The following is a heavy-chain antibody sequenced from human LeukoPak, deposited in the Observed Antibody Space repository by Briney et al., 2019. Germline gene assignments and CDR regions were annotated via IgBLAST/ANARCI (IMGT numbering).Heavy chain of an antibody. D-gene: IGHD4-23*01. CDR3: AIPPTGDGGNSERDAFDI. CDR2: INPSGGST. J-gene: IGHJ3*02. CDR1: GYTFTSYY. V-gene: IGHV1-46*01. Sequence: GASVKVSCKASGYTFTSYYMHWVRQAPGQGLEWMGIINPSGGSTSYAQKFQGRVTMTRDMSTSTVYMELSSLRSEDTAVYYCAIPPTGDGGNSERDAFDIWGQGTMVTVSS.